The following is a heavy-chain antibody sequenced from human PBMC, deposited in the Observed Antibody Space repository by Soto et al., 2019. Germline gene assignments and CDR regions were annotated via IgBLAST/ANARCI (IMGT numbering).Heavy chain of an antibody. CDR2: IIPIFDTS. D-gene: IGHD3-22*01. Sequence: QVQLAQSGAEVKKPGSSVKVSCKTSGGTYRNYAFSWVRQAPGQGLEWMGGIIPIFDTSNYAQKFQGRVTITADKSTSTTYMVLSSLKSEDTAICYCARDLGNYHDSSAYYDWGQGALVTVSS. V-gene: IGHV1-69*06. CDR3: ARDLGNYHDSSAYYD. J-gene: IGHJ4*02. CDR1: GGTYRNYA.